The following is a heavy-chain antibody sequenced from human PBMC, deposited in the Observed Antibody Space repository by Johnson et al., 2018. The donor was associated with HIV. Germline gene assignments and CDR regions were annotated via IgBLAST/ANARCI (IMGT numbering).Heavy chain of an antibody. CDR3: AKTGGGAALDI. Sequence: VQLVESGGGLVQPGGSLRLSCAASGFTFSNYGMHWVRQAPGKGLEWVSRINGDGSRTSYADSVKGRFTISRDTSKKMLYLQMNSLRVDDTAVYYCAKTGGGAALDIWGQGTMVTVSS. D-gene: IGHD3-16*01. CDR1: GFTFSNYG. J-gene: IGHJ3*02. V-gene: IGHV3-74*02. CDR2: INGDGSRT.